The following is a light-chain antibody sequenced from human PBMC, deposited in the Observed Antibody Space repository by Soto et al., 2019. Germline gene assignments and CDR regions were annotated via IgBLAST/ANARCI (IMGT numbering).Light chain of an antibody. CDR3: VTLDSSLSAVV. CDR1: SSNIGNNY. Sequence: QSVLTQPPSVSAAPGQKVTISCSGSSSNIGNNYVSWYQHLPGTARKLLIYDNYKRPSGIPDQFSGSKSGTSATLGITGLQTGDEADYYCVTLDSSLSAVVFGGGTQLTVL. V-gene: IGLV1-51*01. CDR2: DNY. J-gene: IGLJ2*01.